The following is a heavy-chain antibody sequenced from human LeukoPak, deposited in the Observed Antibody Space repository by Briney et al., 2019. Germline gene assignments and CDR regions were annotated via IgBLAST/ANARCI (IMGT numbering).Heavy chain of an antibody. D-gene: IGHD3-22*01. CDR1: GGSISSSNW. Sequence: SGTLSLTCAVSGGSISSSNWWSWIRQPPGKGLEWIGEIYHSGSTNYNPSLKSRVTISVDTSKNQFSLKLSSVTAADTAVHYCARGVNYDSSGYSRDAFDIWGQGTMVTVSS. J-gene: IGHJ3*02. V-gene: IGHV4-4*02. CDR3: ARGVNYDSSGYSRDAFDI. CDR2: IYHSGST.